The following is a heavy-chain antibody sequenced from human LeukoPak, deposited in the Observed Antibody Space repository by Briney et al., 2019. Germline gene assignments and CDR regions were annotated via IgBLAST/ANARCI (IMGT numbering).Heavy chain of an antibody. J-gene: IGHJ6*03. D-gene: IGHD1-26*01. CDR1: GGTFSSYA. Sequence: ASVKVSCKASGGTFSSYAISWVRQAPGQGLEWMGRIIPILGIANYAQKFQGRVTITADKSTSTAYMELSSLRSEDTAVYYCARSEGELHPNYYYYMDVWGKGTTVTVSS. CDR3: ARSEGELHPNYYYYMDV. CDR2: IIPILGIA. V-gene: IGHV1-69*04.